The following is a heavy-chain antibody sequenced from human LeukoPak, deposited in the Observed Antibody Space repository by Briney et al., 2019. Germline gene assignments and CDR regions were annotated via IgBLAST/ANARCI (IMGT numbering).Heavy chain of an antibody. V-gene: IGHV1-2*02. Sequence: ASVKVSCKASGYTFTGYYMHWVRQAPGQGLEWMGWINPNSGGTNYAQKFQGRVTMTRDTSISTAYMELSRLRSDDTAVYYCARGRSPKGPKTTVTTDLDWFDPWGQGTLVTVSS. CDR1: GYTFTGYY. CDR3: ARGRSPKGPKTTVTTDLDWFDP. D-gene: IGHD4-17*01. CDR2: INPNSGGT. J-gene: IGHJ5*02.